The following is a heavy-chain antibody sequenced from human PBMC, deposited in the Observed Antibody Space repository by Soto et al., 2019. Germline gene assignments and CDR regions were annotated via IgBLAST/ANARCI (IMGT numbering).Heavy chain of an antibody. J-gene: IGHJ6*02. CDR2: IYYTGST. CDR1: GGSVSSGTYQ. Sequence: SETLSLTCTVSGGSVSSGTYQWSWIRQSPGKGREWIGYIYYTGSTNYNPSLKSRVTISVDTSKNQFSLKLTSVTAADTALYFCARLQFYDLWSGSVPMDVWGQGTTVTVSS. V-gene: IGHV4-61*01. CDR3: ARLQFYDLWSGSVPMDV. D-gene: IGHD3-3*01.